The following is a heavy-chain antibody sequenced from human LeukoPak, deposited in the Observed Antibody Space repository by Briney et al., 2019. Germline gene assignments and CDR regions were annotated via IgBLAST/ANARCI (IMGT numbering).Heavy chain of an antibody. CDR2: ISKDGSDK. CDR1: GLTFTNYG. D-gene: IGHD2-8*01. Sequence: GGSLRLSCAASGLTFTNYGMSWVRQAPGKGLEWVAIISKDGSDKNYADSVKGRFIISRDNSKNTLYLQMSSLRAEDTAVYYCAKEYDGYWGQGTLVTVSS. J-gene: IGHJ4*02. V-gene: IGHV3-30*18. CDR3: AKEYDGY.